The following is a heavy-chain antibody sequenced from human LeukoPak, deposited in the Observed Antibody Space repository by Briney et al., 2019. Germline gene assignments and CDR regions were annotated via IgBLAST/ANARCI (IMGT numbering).Heavy chain of an antibody. CDR3: ARELRFLEWSYGMDV. J-gene: IGHJ6*02. CDR2: IYTSGST. CDR1: GGSISSYY. V-gene: IGHV4-4*07. Sequence: SETLSLTCTVSGGSISSYYWGWIRQPAGKGLEWIGRIYTSGSTNYNPSLKSRLTMSVDTSKNQFSLKLSSVTAADTAVYYCARELRFLEWSYGMDVWAQGTTVTVSS. D-gene: IGHD3-3*01.